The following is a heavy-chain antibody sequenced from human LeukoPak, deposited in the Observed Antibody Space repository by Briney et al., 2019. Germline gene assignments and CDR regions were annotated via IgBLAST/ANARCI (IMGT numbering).Heavy chain of an antibody. CDR3: ARDHQYDILTGYYV. J-gene: IGHJ4*02. CDR1: GYTFTSYA. D-gene: IGHD3-9*01. CDR2: ISAGNGNT. Sequence: GASVKVSCKASGYTFTSYAIHWVRQAPGQRLGWMGWISAGNGNTKYSQNFQGRVTFISNTSATTAFMELSSLRSEDAAVYYCARDHQYDILTGYYVWGQGTLVTVSS. V-gene: IGHV1-3*01.